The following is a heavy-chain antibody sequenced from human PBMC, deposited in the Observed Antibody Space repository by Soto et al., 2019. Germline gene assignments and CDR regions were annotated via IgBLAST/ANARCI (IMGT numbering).Heavy chain of an antibody. Sequence: EVQLVESGGGLVQPGGSLRLSCAASGFTFSSYWMSWVRQAPGKGLEWVANIKQDGSEKYYVDSVKGRFTISRDNAKNSLYLQMNSLRAEDTAVYYCARDHDILTGYRYYYYYYMDVWGKGTTVTFSS. J-gene: IGHJ6*03. CDR2: IKQDGSEK. CDR3: ARDHDILTGYRYYYYYYMDV. CDR1: GFTFSSYW. D-gene: IGHD3-9*01. V-gene: IGHV3-7*01.